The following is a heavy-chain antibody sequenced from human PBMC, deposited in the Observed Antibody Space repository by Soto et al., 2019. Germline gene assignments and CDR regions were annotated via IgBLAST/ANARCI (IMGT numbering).Heavy chain of an antibody. V-gene: IGHV4-4*02. CDR2: IYHSGST. CDR3: ARSMTIVGADPIYYYYGMDV. D-gene: IGHD3-3*01. CDR1: GGSISSSNW. Sequence: SETLSLTCAVSGGSISSSNWWSWVRQPPGKGLEWIGEIYHSGSTNYNPSLKSRVTISVDKSKNQFSLKLSSVTAADTAVYYCARSMTIVGADPIYYYYGMDVWGQGTTVTVSS. J-gene: IGHJ6*02.